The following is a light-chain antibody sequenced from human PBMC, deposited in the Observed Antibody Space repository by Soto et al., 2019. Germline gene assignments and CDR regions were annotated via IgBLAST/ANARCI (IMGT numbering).Light chain of an antibody. J-gene: IGLJ3*02. CDR3: SSYGAG. V-gene: IGLV2-11*01. CDR1: SNDVGGHNY. Sequence: QSALTQPRSVSGSPGQSVAISCTGTSNDVGGHNYVSWYQQHPGKGPKLIIYDVSKRPSGVPDRFSGSKSGNTASLTISGLRAEDEADYYCSSYGAGFGGGTQLTVL. CDR2: DVS.